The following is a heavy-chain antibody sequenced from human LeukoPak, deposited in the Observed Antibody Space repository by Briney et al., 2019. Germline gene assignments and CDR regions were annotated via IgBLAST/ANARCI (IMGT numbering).Heavy chain of an antibody. Sequence: KPSETPSPTLAVYGGSFSGYYWSWIRQPPGKGVEWIGEINHSGSTNYNPSLKSRVTISVDTSKNQFSLKLSSVTAADTAVYYCARGSRTLLRFLEWSALFDPWGQGTLVTVSS. CDR2: INHSGST. J-gene: IGHJ5*02. CDR3: ARGSRTLLRFLEWSALFDP. V-gene: IGHV4-34*01. CDR1: GGSFSGYY. D-gene: IGHD3-3*01.